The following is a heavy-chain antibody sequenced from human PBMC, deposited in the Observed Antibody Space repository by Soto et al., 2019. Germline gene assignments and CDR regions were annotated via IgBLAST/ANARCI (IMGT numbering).Heavy chain of an antibody. Sequence: ASVKVSCKASGYTFTGYYMHWVRQAPGQGLEWMGWISAYNGNTNYAQKLQGRVTMTTDTSTSTAYMELRSLRSDDTAVYYCARSTIVVVPAAMPAWFDPWGQGTLVTVSS. J-gene: IGHJ5*02. CDR2: ISAYNGNT. CDR3: ARSTIVVVPAAMPAWFDP. D-gene: IGHD2-2*01. CDR1: GYTFTGYY. V-gene: IGHV1-18*04.